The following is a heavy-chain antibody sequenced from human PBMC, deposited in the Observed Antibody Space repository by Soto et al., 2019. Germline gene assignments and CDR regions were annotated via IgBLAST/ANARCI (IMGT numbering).Heavy chain of an antibody. V-gene: IGHV1-69*04. CDR1: GGTFSSYT. Sequence: SVKVSCKASGGTFSSYTISWVRQALGQGLEWMGRIIPILGIANYAQKFQGRVTITADKSTSTAYMELSSLRSEDTAVYYCARDRFPYPFDYWGQGTLVTVSS. J-gene: IGHJ4*02. CDR3: ARDRFPYPFDY. CDR2: IIPILGIA.